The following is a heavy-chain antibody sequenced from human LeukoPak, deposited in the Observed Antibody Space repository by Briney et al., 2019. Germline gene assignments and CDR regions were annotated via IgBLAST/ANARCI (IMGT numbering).Heavy chain of an antibody. D-gene: IGHD6-13*01. CDR2: ISGSGGST. Sequence: PGGSLRLSCAASGFTFSSYAMSWVRQAPGKGLEWVSAISGSGGSTYYADSVKGRFTISRDNSKNTLYLQMNSLRAEDTAVYYCAKIGRSSSWSKVGWSDPWGQGTLVTVSS. CDR3: AKIGRSSSWSKVGWSDP. CDR1: GFTFSSYA. J-gene: IGHJ5*02. V-gene: IGHV3-23*01.